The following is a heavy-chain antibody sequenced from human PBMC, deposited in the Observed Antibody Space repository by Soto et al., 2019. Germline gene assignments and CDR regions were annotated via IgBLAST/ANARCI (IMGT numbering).Heavy chain of an antibody. D-gene: IGHD6-13*01. Sequence: EVQLVESGGGLVQPGRSLRLSCAASGFTFDDYAMHWVRQAPGKGLEWVSGISWNSGSIGYADSVKGRFTISRDNAKNSLYLQMNSLRAEDTALYYCAKDKRASSWYYFDYWGQGTLVTVSS. CDR1: GFTFDDYA. J-gene: IGHJ4*02. CDR2: ISWNSGSI. CDR3: AKDKRASSWYYFDY. V-gene: IGHV3-9*01.